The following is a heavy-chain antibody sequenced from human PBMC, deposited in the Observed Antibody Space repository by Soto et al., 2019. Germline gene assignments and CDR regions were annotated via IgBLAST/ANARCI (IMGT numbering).Heavy chain of an antibody. J-gene: IGHJ5*02. D-gene: IGHD1-1*01. V-gene: IGHV1-3*01. CDR3: ARVGNWNDGLGS. Sequence: ASVKVSCKASGYTFTSYAMHWVRQAPGQRLEWMGWINAGNGNTKYSQKFQGRVTITRDTSASTAYMELSSLRSEDTAVYYCARVGNWNDGLGSWGQGALVTVS. CDR1: GYTFTSYA. CDR2: INAGNGNT.